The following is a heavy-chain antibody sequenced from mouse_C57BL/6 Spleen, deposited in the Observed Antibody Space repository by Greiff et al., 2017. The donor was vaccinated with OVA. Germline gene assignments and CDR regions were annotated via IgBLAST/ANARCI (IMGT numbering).Heavy chain of an antibody. J-gene: IGHJ2*01. Sequence: EVKLVESGGGLVKPGGSLKLSCAASRFTFSSYAMSWVRQTPEKRLEWVATISDGGSYTYYPDNVKGRFTISRDNAKNNLYLQMSHLKSEDTAMYYCAREGVVTSYCDYWGQGTTLTVSS. CDR1: RFTFSSYA. CDR3: AREGVVTSYCDY. D-gene: IGHD2-5*01. V-gene: IGHV5-4*01. CDR2: ISDGGSYT.